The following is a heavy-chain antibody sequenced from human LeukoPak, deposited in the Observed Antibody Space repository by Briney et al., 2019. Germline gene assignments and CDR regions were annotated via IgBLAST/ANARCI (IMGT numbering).Heavy chain of an antibody. CDR2: IMQDGSEK. Sequence: GESLRLSCAASGFTFSSYWMSWVRQTPGKGLEWVANIMQDGSEKYYVDSVKGRFTISRDNAKNSLYLQMNSLRAEDTAVYYCARGRVAAAAYWGQGTLVTVSS. J-gene: IGHJ4*02. V-gene: IGHV3-7*01. CDR1: GFTFSSYW. D-gene: IGHD6-13*01. CDR3: ARGRVAAAAY.